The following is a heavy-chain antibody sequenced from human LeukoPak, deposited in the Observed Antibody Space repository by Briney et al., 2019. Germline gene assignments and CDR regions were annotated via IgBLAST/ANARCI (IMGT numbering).Heavy chain of an antibody. D-gene: IGHD6-13*01. CDR1: GFTFSSNG. CDR2: IRNIGTDK. V-gene: IGHV3-30*02. Sequence: GGSLRLSCAASGFTFSSNGMHWVRQAPGKGLEWVAFIRNIGTDKYYTDSVKGRFTISRDNSKNTLYLQVNSLRTEDTAVYYCATDIGEAGIIFAYWGQGTLVTVSS. CDR3: ATDIGEAGIIFAY. J-gene: IGHJ4*02.